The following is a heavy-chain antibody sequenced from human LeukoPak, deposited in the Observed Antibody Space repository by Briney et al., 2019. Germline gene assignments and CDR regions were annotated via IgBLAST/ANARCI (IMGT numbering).Heavy chain of an antibody. V-gene: IGHV4-39*07. Sequence: PSETLSLTCTVSGGSISSSSYYWGWIRQPPGKGLEWIGSINYSGITYYNPSLKSRVTISVDTSKNQFSLKLSSVTAADTAVYYCARLDILTGYYSILDYWGQGTLVTVSS. CDR3: ARLDILTGYYSILDY. CDR2: INYSGIT. J-gene: IGHJ4*02. D-gene: IGHD3-9*01. CDR1: GGSISSSSYY.